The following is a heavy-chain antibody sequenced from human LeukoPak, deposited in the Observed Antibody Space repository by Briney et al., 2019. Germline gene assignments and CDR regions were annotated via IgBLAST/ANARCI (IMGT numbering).Heavy chain of an antibody. CDR1: GFTSSRDW. J-gene: IGHJ3*02. D-gene: IGHD2-15*01. CDR2: INSDGSRI. Sequence: GGSLRLSCAASGFTSSRDWMHGVRQAPGKGLVWVSRINSDGSRISYADSVKGRFTISRDNAKNTLYLQMICLRAADTALYYCAIADRGDVFDIWGQGTMVTVSS. CDR3: AIADRGDVFDI. V-gene: IGHV3-74*01.